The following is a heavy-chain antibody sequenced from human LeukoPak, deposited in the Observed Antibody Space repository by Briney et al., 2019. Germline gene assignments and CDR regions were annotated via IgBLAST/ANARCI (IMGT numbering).Heavy chain of an antibody. CDR2: ISGYNGKI. D-gene: IGHD2-15*01. CDR3: ARDEKKYCSGGTCPAYFDY. CDR1: GYTFTNYG. J-gene: IGHJ4*02. Sequence: ASVKVSCKASGYTFTNYGISWVRQAPGQGLEWMSWISGYNGKINYALKLRGRVTMTTDTSTSTAYMELRSLRADDTAVYYCARDEKKYCSGGTCPAYFDYWGQGTLVTVSS. V-gene: IGHV1-18*01.